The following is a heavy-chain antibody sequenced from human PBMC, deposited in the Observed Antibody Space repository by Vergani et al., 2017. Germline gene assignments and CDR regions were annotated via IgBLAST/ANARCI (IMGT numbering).Heavy chain of an antibody. J-gene: IGHJ5*02. CDR2: ISSNGGST. CDR1: GFTFSSYA. CDR3: ARDQGPGWFDR. Sequence: EVQLVESGGGLVQPGGSLRLSCAASGFTFSSYAMHWVRQAPGKGLEYVSAISSNGGSTYYANSVKGRFTISRNNSKNTLYLQMGSLRAEDMAVYYCARDQGPGWFDRWGQGTLVTVSS. V-gene: IGHV3-64*01.